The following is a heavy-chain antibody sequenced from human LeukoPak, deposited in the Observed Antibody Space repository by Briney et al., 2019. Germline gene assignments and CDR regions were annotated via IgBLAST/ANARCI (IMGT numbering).Heavy chain of an antibody. J-gene: IGHJ5*02. Sequence: SETLSLTCTVSGGSISSSSYYWGWIRQPPGKGLEWIGSPNYSGNTYYNPSLNSRVTISVDTSKNQFSLKLSSVTAADTAVYYCARQTKGSRFCSGGSCYSRWFDPWGQGTMVTLCS. CDR1: GGSISSSSYY. CDR3: ARQTKGSRFCSGGSCYSRWFDP. D-gene: IGHD2-15*01. V-gene: IGHV4-39*01. CDR2: PNYSGNT.